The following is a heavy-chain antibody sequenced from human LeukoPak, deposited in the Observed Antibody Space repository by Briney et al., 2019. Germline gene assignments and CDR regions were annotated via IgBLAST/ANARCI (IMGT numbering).Heavy chain of an antibody. J-gene: IGHJ4*02. CDR1: GFSFSSYT. D-gene: IGHD3-22*01. Sequence: GGSLRLSCAASGFSFSSYTMNWVRQAPGKGLEWLSYIRIPTGALYYADSVKGRFTISRDNAKNSLYLQMNNLRAEDTAVYYCVRGKLVYYYDNSGYFDSWGRGTLVTVS. V-gene: IGHV3-48*01. CDR2: IRIPTGAL. CDR3: VRGKLVYYYDNSGYFDS.